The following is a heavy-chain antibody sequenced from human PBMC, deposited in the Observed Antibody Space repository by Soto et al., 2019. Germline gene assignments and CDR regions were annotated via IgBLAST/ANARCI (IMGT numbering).Heavy chain of an antibody. Sequence: GASVKVSCKASGYTFTSYYMHWVRQAPGQGLEWMGIINPSGGSTSYAQKFQGRVTMTRDTSTSTVYMELSSLRSEDTAVYYCARDRQPPSGYSNTYGMDVWGQGTTVTV. J-gene: IGHJ6*02. D-gene: IGHD6-13*01. V-gene: IGHV1-46*01. CDR2: INPSGGST. CDR1: GYTFTSYY. CDR3: ARDRQPPSGYSNTYGMDV.